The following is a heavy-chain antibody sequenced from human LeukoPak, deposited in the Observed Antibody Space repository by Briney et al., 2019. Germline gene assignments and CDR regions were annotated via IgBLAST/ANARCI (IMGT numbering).Heavy chain of an antibody. J-gene: IGHJ6*02. D-gene: IGHD2-15*01. CDR3: ARTGPSAVVAALDYYYGMDV. CDR1: GFTVSSNY. CDR2: IYSGGST. Sequence: GGSLRLSCAASGFTVSSNYMSWVRQAPGKGLEWVSVIYSGGSTYYADSVKGRFTISRDNSKNTLYLQMNSLRAEDTAVYYCARTGPSAVVAALDYYYGMDVWGQGTTVTVSS. V-gene: IGHV3-53*01.